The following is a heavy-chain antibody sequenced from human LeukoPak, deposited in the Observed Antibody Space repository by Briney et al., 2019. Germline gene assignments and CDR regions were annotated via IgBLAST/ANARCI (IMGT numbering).Heavy chain of an antibody. CDR1: GFTVSSNY. J-gene: IGHJ4*02. D-gene: IGHD6-13*01. CDR3: ARDPKSGAAAGTDY. CDR2: IYSGGST. Sequence: GGSLRPSCAASGFTVSSNYMSWVRQAPGKGLEWVSVIYSGGSTYYADSVKGRFTISRDNSKNTLYLQMNSLRAEDTAVYYCARDPKSGAAAGTDYWGQGTLVTVSS. V-gene: IGHV3-66*01.